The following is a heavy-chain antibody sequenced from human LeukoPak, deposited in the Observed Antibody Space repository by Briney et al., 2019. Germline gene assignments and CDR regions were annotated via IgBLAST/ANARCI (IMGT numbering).Heavy chain of an antibody. CDR2: IYSGGST. J-gene: IGHJ3*02. Sequence: GSLRLSCAASGFTFSSHWMTWVRQAPGKGLEWVSVIYSGGSTYYADSVKGRFTISRDNSKNTLYLQMNSLRAEDTAVYYCARDLQTMTDAFDIWGQGTMVTVSS. D-gene: IGHD4-11*01. CDR1: GFTFSSHW. V-gene: IGHV3-53*01. CDR3: ARDLQTMTDAFDI.